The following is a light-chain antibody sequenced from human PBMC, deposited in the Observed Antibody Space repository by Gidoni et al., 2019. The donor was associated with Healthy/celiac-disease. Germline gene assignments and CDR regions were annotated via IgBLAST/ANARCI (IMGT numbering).Light chain of an antibody. Sequence: SSELTQDPAVSVALGQTVRLTCQGDSLRSYYASWYQQKPGQAPVLVIYGKNNRHSGIPDRFSGSSSGNTASLTITGAQAEDEADYYCNSRDSSGNHYVFGTGTKVTVL. CDR1: SLRSYY. CDR2: GKN. V-gene: IGLV3-19*01. CDR3: NSRDSSGNHYV. J-gene: IGLJ1*01.